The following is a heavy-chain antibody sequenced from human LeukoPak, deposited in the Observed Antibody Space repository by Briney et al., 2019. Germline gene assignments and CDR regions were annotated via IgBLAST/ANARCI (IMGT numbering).Heavy chain of an antibody. J-gene: IGHJ6*02. CDR1: GGSISSGGYS. CDR2: IYHSGST. D-gene: IGHD2-15*01. CDR3: ARGRGGSPMEYYGMDV. V-gene: IGHV4-30-2*01. Sequence: PSETLSLTCAVSGGSISSGGYSWSWIRQPPGKGPEWIGYIYHSGSTYYNPSLKSRVTISVDRSKNQFSLKLSSVTAADTAVYYCARGRGGSPMEYYGMDVWGQGTTVTVSS.